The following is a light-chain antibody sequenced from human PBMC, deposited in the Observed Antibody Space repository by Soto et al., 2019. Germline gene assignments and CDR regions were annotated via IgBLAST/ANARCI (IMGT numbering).Light chain of an antibody. J-gene: IGLJ2*01. CDR1: STDVGEYNY. V-gene: IGLV2-8*01. Sequence: QSALTQPPSASGSPGQSVTIPCAGTSTDVGEYNYVSWYQQHPGKVPKLIIFEVNKRPSGVPDRFSGSKSGDTASLTVSGLQAEDEADYYCQSQDSSLSGSVFGGGTKLTVL. CDR2: EVN. CDR3: QSQDSSLSGSV.